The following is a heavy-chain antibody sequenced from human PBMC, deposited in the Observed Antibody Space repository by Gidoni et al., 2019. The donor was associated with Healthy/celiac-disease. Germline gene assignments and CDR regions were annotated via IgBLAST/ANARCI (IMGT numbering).Heavy chain of an antibody. V-gene: IGHV4-34*01. CDR1: GGSFSGYY. Sequence: QVQLQQWGAGLLKPSETLSLTCAVYGGSFSGYYWSWIRQPPGKGLEWIGEINHSGSTNYNPSLKSRVTISVDTSKNQFSLKLSSVTAADTAVYYCARAEEWDAFDIWGQGTMVTVSS. D-gene: IGHD2-8*01. CDR3: ARAEEWDAFDI. CDR2: INHSGST. J-gene: IGHJ3*02.